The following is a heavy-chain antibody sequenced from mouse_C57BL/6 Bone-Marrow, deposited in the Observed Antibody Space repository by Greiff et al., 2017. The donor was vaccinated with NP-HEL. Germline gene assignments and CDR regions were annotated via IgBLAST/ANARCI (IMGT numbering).Heavy chain of an antibody. V-gene: IGHV1-50*01. J-gene: IGHJ3*01. D-gene: IGHD1-1*01. CDR2: IDPSDSYT. Sequence: VQLQQPGAELVKPGASVKLSCKASGYTFTSYWMQWVKQRPGQGLEWIGEIDPSDSYTNYNQKFKGKAKLTVDTSSSTAYMQLSSLTSEDSAVYYCAKGLRAWFAYWGQGTLVTVSA. CDR1: GYTFTSYW. CDR3: AKGLRAWFAY.